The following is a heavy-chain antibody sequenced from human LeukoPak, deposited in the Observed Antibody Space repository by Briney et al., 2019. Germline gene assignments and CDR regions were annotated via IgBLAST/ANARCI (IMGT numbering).Heavy chain of an antibody. CDR1: GFTFSNYG. V-gene: IGHV3-33*01. J-gene: IGHJ4*02. Sequence: GGSLRLSCAASGFTFSNYGMHWVRQAPGKGLEWVAVIWYDGSNKYYADSVKGRFTISRDNSKNTLYLQMNSLRAEDTAVYCCARDGGVGSSGSTDYWGQGTLVTVSS. D-gene: IGHD6-19*01. CDR2: IWYDGSNK. CDR3: ARDGGVGSSGSTDY.